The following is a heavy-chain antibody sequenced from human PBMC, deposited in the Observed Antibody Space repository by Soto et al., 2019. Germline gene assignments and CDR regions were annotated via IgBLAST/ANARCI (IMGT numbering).Heavy chain of an antibody. CDR1: GYTFTSYS. CDR3: ARAMAALLTGYSLNCVDP. J-gene: IGHJ5*02. V-gene: IGHV1-3*01. Sequence: ASVKVSFKASGYTFTSYSMHWVRQAPGQRLEWMGWINAGNGNTKYSHKFQGRVTITRDTSASTAYMELSSLRSEDTAVYYCARAMAALLTGYSLNCVDPGGQVTRVTVSS. D-gene: IGHD3-9*01. CDR2: INAGNGNT.